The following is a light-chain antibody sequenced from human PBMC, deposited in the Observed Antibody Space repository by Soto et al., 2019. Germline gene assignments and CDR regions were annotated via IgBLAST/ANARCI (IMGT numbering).Light chain of an antibody. J-gene: IGKJ4*01. CDR2: KAY. CDR3: QQYNSNPLT. Sequence: DIQMTQSPSTLSASVGDRVTITCRASQSVSTWLAWYQQKPGKVPKLLIYKAYSLESGVPSRFSGSGSGTEFTLTISSLQPDDLATYYCQQYNSNPLTFGGGTKVEIK. CDR1: QSVSTW. V-gene: IGKV1-5*03.